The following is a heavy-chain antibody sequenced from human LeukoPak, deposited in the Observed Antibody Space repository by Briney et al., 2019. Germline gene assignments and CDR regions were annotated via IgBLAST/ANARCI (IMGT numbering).Heavy chain of an antibody. CDR2: IKQDGSEK. J-gene: IGHJ4*02. CDR3: ARESAKWELLAPFDY. V-gene: IGHV3-7*01. CDR1: GFTFSDYW. D-gene: IGHD1-26*01. Sequence: GGSLRLSCAGSGFTFSDYWMHWVRQAPGKGLEWVANIKQDGSEKFYVDSVKGRFTISRDNEKNSLFLQMNSLRAEDTAVYYCARESAKWELLAPFDYWGQGTLVTVSS.